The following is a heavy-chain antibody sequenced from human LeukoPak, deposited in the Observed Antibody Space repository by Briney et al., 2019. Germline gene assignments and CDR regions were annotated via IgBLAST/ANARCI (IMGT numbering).Heavy chain of an antibody. V-gene: IGHV3-30*18. J-gene: IGHJ4*02. D-gene: IGHD3-22*01. CDR2: ISYDGSNK. Sequence: GGSLRLSCAASGFTFSSYGMHWVRQAPGKGLEWVAVISYDGSNKYYADSVKGRFTISRDNSKNTLHLQMNSLRAEDTAVYYCAKDEEDDNWYYYDSSGFDYWGQGTLVTVSS. CDR3: AKDEEDDNWYYYDSSGFDY. CDR1: GFTFSSYG.